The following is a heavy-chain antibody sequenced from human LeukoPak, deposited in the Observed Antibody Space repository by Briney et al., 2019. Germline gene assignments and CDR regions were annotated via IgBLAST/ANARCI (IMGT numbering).Heavy chain of an antibody. V-gene: IGHV3-23*01. CDR1: GFPFSSDA. CDR3: AKDLRYSSSWYGAFDI. CDR2: ISGSGGST. D-gene: IGHD6-13*01. J-gene: IGHJ3*02. Sequence: GGPLRLSCAASGFPFSSDAMSWVRQAPGRGREWVSAISGSGGSTYYADSVKGRFTISRDNSKNTLYLQMNSLRAEDTAVYYCAKDLRYSSSWYGAFDIWGQGTMVTVSS.